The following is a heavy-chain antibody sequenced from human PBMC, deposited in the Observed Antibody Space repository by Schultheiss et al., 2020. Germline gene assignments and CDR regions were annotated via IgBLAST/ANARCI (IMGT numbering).Heavy chain of an antibody. CDR3: ARRGSSSWPPQNYFDY. J-gene: IGHJ4*02. V-gene: IGHV4-4*07. Sequence: SQTLSLTCTVSGGSISSYYWTWIRQPAGKGLEWIGRIYTSGSTNYNPSLKSRVTMSVDTSKNQFSLKLSSLTAADTAVYYCARRGSSSWPPQNYFDYWGQGTLVTVS. CDR1: GGSISSYY. D-gene: IGHD6-13*01. CDR2: IYTSGST.